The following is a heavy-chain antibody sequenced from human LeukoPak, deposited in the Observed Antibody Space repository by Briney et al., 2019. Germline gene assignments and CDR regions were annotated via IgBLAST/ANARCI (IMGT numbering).Heavy chain of an antibody. CDR3: ARSSHYDILTGYSEEDAFDI. CDR2: ISNSGGST. J-gene: IGHJ3*02. CDR1: GFTFSNYG. V-gene: IGHV3-23*01. Sequence: GGSLRLSCAASGFTFSNYGMSWVRQAPGKGLEWVSTISNSGGSTYYADSVKGRFTISRDNSKNTLYLQMNSLRVEDTAVYYCARSSHYDILTGYSEEDAFDIWGQGTMVTVSS. D-gene: IGHD3-9*01.